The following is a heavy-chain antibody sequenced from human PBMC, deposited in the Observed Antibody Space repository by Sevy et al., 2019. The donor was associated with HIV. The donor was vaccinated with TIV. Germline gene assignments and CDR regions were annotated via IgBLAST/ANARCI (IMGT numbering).Heavy chain of an antibody. CDR1: GYTLTELS. Sequence: ASVKVSCKVSGYTLTELSMHWVRQAPGEGLEWMGGFDPEDGETIYAQKFQGRVTMTEDTSTDTAYMELSSLRSEDTAVYYCATSSSWYWRYFDYWGQGTLVTVSS. J-gene: IGHJ4*02. CDR3: ATSSSWYWRYFDY. D-gene: IGHD6-13*01. CDR2: FDPEDGET. V-gene: IGHV1-24*01.